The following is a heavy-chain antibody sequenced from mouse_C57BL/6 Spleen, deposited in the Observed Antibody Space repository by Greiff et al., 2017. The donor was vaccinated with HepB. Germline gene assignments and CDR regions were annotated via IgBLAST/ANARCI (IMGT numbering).Heavy chain of an antibody. D-gene: IGHD2-5*01. CDR2: FHPYNDDT. J-gene: IGHJ4*01. CDR1: GYTFTTYP. CDR3: ARGSNYRVSYAMDY. V-gene: IGHV1-47*01. Sequence: QVHVKQSGAELVKPGASVKMSCKASGYTFTTYPIEWMKQNHGKSLEWIGNFHPYNDDTKYNEKFKGKATLTVEKSSSTVYLELSRLTSDDSAVYYCARGSNYRVSYAMDYWGQGTSVTVSS.